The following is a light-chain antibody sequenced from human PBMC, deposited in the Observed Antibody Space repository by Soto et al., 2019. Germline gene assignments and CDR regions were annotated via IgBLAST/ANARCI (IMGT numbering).Light chain of an antibody. J-gene: IGKJ2*01. CDR3: RHYGSSPFT. CDR2: GAS. Sequence: EIVLTQSPGTLSLFSGERATLSCRASQSVSSSYLAWYQQKPGQAPRLLIYGASSRATGIPDRFSGSGSGTAVTLTIGRLEPEDFAVYYCRHYGSSPFTFGQGTKLEIK. CDR1: QSVSSSY. V-gene: IGKV3-20*01.